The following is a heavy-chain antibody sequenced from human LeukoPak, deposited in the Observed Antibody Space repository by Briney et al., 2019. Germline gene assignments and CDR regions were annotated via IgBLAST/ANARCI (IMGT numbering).Heavy chain of an antibody. D-gene: IGHD4-23*01. V-gene: IGHV3-74*01. CDR1: GFTFSSYW. CDR2: IDRDGSRI. J-gene: IGHJ4*02. CDR3: VRGNDYGGPHY. Sequence: GGSLRLSCAVSGFTFSSYWMHWVRQAPGKGLVWVSRIDRDGSRISYADSVKGRFTISRDNGKNTLFLQMNSLRAEDAAVYYCVRGNDYGGPHYWGQGTLVTVSS.